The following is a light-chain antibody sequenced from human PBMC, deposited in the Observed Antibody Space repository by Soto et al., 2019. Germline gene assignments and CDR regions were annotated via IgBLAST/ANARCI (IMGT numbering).Light chain of an antibody. CDR3: QQLNSFPIT. V-gene: IGKV1-9*01. Sequence: IQVAQAPSVLGRVGRERSSLWLRASQVISSYLAWYQQKPGRAPKLLIYAASTLQSGVPSRFSGSGSGTEFTLTITSLQPEDFATYYCQQLNSFPITFGQGTRLEI. CDR2: AAS. J-gene: IGKJ5*01. CDR1: QVISSY.